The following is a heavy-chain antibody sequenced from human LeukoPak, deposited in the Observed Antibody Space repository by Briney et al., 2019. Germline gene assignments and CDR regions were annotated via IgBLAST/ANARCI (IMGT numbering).Heavy chain of an antibody. V-gene: IGHV4-39*01. CDR3: ARRVWGSYRNFDY. J-gene: IGHJ4*02. CDR2: IYYSGST. D-gene: IGHD3-16*02. CDR1: GGSISSSSYY. Sequence: SXXLSLTCTVSGGSISSSSYYWGWIRQPPGKGLEWIGSIYYSGSTYYNPSLESRVTISVDTSKNQFSLKLSSVTAADTAVYYCARRVWGSYRNFDYWGQGTLVTVSS.